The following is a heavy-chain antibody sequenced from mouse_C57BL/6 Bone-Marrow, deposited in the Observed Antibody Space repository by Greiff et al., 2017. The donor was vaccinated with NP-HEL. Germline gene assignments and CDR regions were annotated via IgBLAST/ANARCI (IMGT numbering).Heavy chain of an antibody. Sequence: VQLQESGAELARPGASVKLSCKASGYTFTSYGISWVKQRTGQGLEWIGEIYPRSGNTYYNEKFKGKATLTADKSSSTAYMERRSLTSEDSAVYICARYGGIYYSTPYWYFDVCGTAAPVTPSS. CDR2: IYPRSGNT. CDR3: ARYGGIYYSTPYWYFDV. V-gene: IGHV1-81*01. J-gene: IGHJ1*03. D-gene: IGHD1-1*01. CDR1: GYTFTSYG.